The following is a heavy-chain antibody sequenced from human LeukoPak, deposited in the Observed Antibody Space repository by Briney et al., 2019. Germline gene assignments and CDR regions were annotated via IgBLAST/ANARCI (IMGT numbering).Heavy chain of an antibody. CDR1: GFTFSSYE. Sequence: PGGSLRLSCAASGFTFSSYEMNWVRQAPGKGLEWVSYISSSGSTIYYADSVKGRFTISRDNAKNSLYLQMNSLRAEDTAVYYCARSSDEPGIAVAGTSDFDYWGQGTLVTVSS. CDR3: ARSSDEPGIAVAGTSDFDY. CDR2: ISSSGSTI. J-gene: IGHJ4*02. D-gene: IGHD6-19*01. V-gene: IGHV3-48*03.